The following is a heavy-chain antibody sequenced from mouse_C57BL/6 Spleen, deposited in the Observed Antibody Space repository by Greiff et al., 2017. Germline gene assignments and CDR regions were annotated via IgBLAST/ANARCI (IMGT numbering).Heavy chain of an antibody. CDR1: GYTFTSYW. V-gene: IGHV1-53*01. CDR3: ARLGGNYVGYYAMDY. J-gene: IGHJ4*01. CDR2: INPSNGGT. Sequence: QVQLQQPGTELVKPGASVKLSCKASGYTFTSYWMPWVKQRPGQGLEWIGNINPSNGGTNYNEKFKSKATLTVDKSSSTAYMQLSSLTSEDSAVYYCARLGGNYVGYYAMDYWGQGTSVTVSS. D-gene: IGHD2-1*01.